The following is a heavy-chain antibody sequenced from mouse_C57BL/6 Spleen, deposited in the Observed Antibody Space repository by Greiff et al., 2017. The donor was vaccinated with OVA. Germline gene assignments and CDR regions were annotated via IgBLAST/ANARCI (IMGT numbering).Heavy chain of an antibody. CDR2: IDPETGGP. Sequence: VKLQQSGAELVRPGASVTLSCKASGYTFTDYEMHWVKQTPVHGLEWIGAIDPETGGPAYNQKFKGKAILTADKSSSTAYMELRSLTSEDSAVYYCTPHYYGSSYYAMDYWGQGTSVTVSS. CDR3: TPHYYGSSYYAMDY. J-gene: IGHJ4*01. CDR1: GYTFTDYE. V-gene: IGHV1-15*01. D-gene: IGHD1-1*01.